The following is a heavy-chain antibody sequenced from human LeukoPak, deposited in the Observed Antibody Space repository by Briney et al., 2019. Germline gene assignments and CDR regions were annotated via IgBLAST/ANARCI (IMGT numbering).Heavy chain of an antibody. D-gene: IGHD3-22*01. J-gene: IGHJ4*02. CDR1: GGSISSSSYY. CDR3: ARGGDSSGYYHPYFDY. V-gene: IGHV4-39*07. Sequence: SDTLSLTCTVSGGSISSSSYYWGWIRQPPGKGLEWIGSIYYSGSTYYNPSLKSRVTISVDTSKNQFSLKLSSVTAADTAVYYCARGGDSSGYYHPYFDYWGQGTLVTVSS. CDR2: IYYSGST.